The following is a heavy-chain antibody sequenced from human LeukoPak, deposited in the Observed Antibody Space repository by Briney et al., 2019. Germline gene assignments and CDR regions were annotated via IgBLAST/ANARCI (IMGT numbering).Heavy chain of an antibody. Sequence: SETLSLTCTVSGASITSTNYYWGWIRRSPGKGLEWIAEINHSGSTNYNPSLKSRVTISADTSKNQFSLRLSSVTAADTAVYYCARLQFLSGGYYAFDSWGQGSQVSVSS. CDR3: ARLQFLSGGYYAFDS. D-gene: IGHD3-3*01. V-gene: IGHV4-39*07. CDR2: INHSGST. CDR1: GASITSTNYY. J-gene: IGHJ4*02.